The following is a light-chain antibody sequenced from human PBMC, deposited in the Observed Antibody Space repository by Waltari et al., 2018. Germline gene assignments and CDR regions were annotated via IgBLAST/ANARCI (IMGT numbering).Light chain of an antibody. V-gene: IGKV2-30*02. J-gene: IGKJ1*01. CDR2: RVS. Sequence: DVVMTPSPLSLPVTLGQPASISCRSSQSLVHSDGNTYLNWFQQRPGQSPRRLFDRVSNRDSGVPDRFSGSGSGTDFTLKISRVEAEDVGVYYCMQGTHWPWTFGQGTKVEIK. CDR1: QSLVHSDGNTY. CDR3: MQGTHWPWT.